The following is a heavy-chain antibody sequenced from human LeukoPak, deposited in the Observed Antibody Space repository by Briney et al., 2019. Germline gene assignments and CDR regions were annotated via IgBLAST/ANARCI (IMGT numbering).Heavy chain of an antibody. J-gene: IGHJ4*02. D-gene: IGHD3-10*01. Sequence: PGRSLRLSCAASGFTFSSYGMHWFRQAPGKGLEWVAVISYDGSNKYYADSVKGRFTISRDNSKNTLYLQMNSLRAEDTAVYYCAKASYLMACVVWGQGTLVTVST. V-gene: IGHV3-30*18. CDR3: AKASYLMACVV. CDR1: GFTFSSYG. CDR2: ISYDGSNK.